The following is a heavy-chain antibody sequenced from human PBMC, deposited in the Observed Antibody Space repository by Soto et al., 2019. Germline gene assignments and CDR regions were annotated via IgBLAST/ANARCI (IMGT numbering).Heavy chain of an antibody. Sequence: QVRLQESGPGLVKPSETLSLTCTVSGASISSYYWRWIRLPPGTVLDWVGYIYYYGSANYYHSLKSLATLSVHTSKNQVSLRLSSVTAADTGVYYCAAGVPGDYVCPYSYMDVWGKGNTVTVSS. CDR3: AAGVPGDYVCPYSYMDV. CDR2: IYYYGSA. CDR1: GASISSYY. D-gene: IGHD4-17*01. V-gene: IGHV4-59*01. J-gene: IGHJ6*03.